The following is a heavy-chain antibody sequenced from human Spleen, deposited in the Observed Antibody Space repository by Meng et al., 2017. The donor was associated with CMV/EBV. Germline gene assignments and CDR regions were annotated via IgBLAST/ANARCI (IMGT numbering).Heavy chain of an antibody. CDR1: GFTFSGYT. V-gene: IGHV3-23*01. Sequence: GESLKISCAASGFTFSGYTMSWVRQAPGKGLEWVSAISASGGGTYYADSVKGRFTISRDDSKNTLYLQMSSLRAADTAVYYCAKDEVRDIGGWYYFDYWGQGTLVTVSS. CDR2: ISASGGGT. J-gene: IGHJ4*02. CDR3: AKDEVRDIGGWYYFDY. D-gene: IGHD6-19*01.